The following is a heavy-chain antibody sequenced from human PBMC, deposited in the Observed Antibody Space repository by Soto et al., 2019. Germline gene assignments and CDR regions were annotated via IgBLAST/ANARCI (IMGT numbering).Heavy chain of an antibody. J-gene: IGHJ4*02. CDR3: ARGLGAEGSYYDDY. CDR2: INHSGST. V-gene: IGHV4-34*01. CDR1: GGSFSGYY. D-gene: IGHD1-26*01. Sequence: QVQLQQWGAGLLKPSETLSITCAVYGGSFSGYYWSWIRQPLGKGLEWIGEINHSGSTNYNPSLKSRVIISVDTSKNQFSLKLSSVTAADTAVYYCARGLGAEGSYYDDYWGQGTLVTVSS.